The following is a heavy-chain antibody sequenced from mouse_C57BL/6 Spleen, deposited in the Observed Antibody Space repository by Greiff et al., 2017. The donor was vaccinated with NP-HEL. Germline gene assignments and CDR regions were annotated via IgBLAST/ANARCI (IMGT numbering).Heavy chain of an antibody. CDR3: ARDGGYDYDRFAY. CDR2: ISDGGSYT. CDR1: GFTFSSYA. J-gene: IGHJ3*01. D-gene: IGHD2-4*01. Sequence: EVHLVESGGGLVEPGGSLKLSCAASGFTFSSYAMSWVRQTPEKRLEWVATISDGGSYTYYPDNVKGRFTISRDNAKNTLYLQMSHLKSEDTAMYYCARDGGYDYDRFAYWGQGTLVTVSA. V-gene: IGHV5-4*01.